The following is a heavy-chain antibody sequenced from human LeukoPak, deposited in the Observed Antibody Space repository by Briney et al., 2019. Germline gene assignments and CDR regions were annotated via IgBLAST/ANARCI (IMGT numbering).Heavy chain of an antibody. Sequence: GGSLRLSCAASGLTFSTYGMSWVRQAPGKGLEWVSAISRGGTTSYAGSVRGRFTISRDNSKSTLYLQMNSLRVADTAVYYCAQEDSEGGPNWFDPWGQGALVTVSS. J-gene: IGHJ5*02. V-gene: IGHV3-23*01. D-gene: IGHD1-14*01. CDR3: AQEDSEGGPNWFDP. CDR1: GLTFSTYG. CDR2: ISRGGTT.